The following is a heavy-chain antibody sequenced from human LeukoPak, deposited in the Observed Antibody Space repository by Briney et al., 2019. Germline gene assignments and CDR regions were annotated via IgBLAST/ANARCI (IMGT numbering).Heavy chain of an antibody. CDR2: ISGSGGST. V-gene: IGHV3-23*01. J-gene: IGHJ3*02. CDR3: AKRLTGYSSGWHDALDI. CDR1: GFTFSSYA. Sequence: GGSLRLSCAASGFTFSSYAMSWVRQAPGKGLEWVSAISGSGGSTYYADSVKGRFTISRDNSKNTLYLQMNSLRAEDTAVYYCAKRLTGYSSGWHDALDIWGQGTMVTVSS. D-gene: IGHD6-19*01.